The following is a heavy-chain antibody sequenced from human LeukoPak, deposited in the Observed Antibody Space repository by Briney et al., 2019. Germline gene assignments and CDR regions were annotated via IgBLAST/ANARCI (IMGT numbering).Heavy chain of an antibody. J-gene: IGHJ4*02. CDR1: GYTFAGYY. CDR3: ARDLVGATFDY. D-gene: IGHD1-26*01. V-gene: IGHV1-2*02. Sequence: ASVKVSCKASGYTFAGYYMHWVRQAPGQGLEWMGWINPNSGGTNFAQNFQGRVTMTRDTSISTAYMELSRLRSDDTAVYYCARDLVGATFDYWGQGTLVTVSS. CDR2: INPNSGGT.